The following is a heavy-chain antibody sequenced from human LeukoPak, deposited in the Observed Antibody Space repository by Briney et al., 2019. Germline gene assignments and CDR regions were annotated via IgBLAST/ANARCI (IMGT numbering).Heavy chain of an antibody. D-gene: IGHD4-17*01. CDR2: IYYSGRT. V-gene: IGHV4-31*11. CDR1: SGSISSGGSY. J-gene: IGHJ5*02. Sequence: PSETLSLTCALSSGSISSGGSYWSWIRHHPGKGLEWIGYIYYSGRTYYSPSLKGRVTISVDTSKNQFSLKLSSVTAADTAVYYCARNPPTVTTVFRFDPWGQGTLVTVSS. CDR3: ARNPPTVTTVFRFDP.